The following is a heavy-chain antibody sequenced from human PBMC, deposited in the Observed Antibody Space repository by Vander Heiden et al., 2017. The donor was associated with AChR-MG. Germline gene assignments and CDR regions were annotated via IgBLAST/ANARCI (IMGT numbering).Heavy chain of an antibody. CDR1: GGSISSSSYY. V-gene: IGHV4-39*01. Sequence: QLQLQESGPGLVKPSETLSLTCTVSGGSISSSSYYWGWIRQPPGKGLEWIGSIYYSGSTYYNPSLKSRVTISVDTSKNQFSLKLSSVTAADTAVYYCARRAYYYDSSGDYWGQGTLVTVSS. CDR3: ARRAYYYDSSGDY. D-gene: IGHD3-22*01. CDR2: IYYSGST. J-gene: IGHJ4*02.